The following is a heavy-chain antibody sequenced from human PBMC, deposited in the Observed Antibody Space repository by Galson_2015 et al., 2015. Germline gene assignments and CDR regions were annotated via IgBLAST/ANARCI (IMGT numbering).Heavy chain of an antibody. Sequence: SLRLSCATSGFTFSCCEMNWVRQAPGKGLEWVSYIRSSGSPIYYADSVKGRFTISRDNAKNSLYLQMNSLRAEDTAVYYCAKAPGAAAGWYFDLWGRGTLVTVSS. CDR1: GFTFSCCE. CDR2: IRSSGSPI. CDR3: AKAPGAAAGWYFDL. V-gene: IGHV3-48*03. J-gene: IGHJ2*01. D-gene: IGHD6-13*01.